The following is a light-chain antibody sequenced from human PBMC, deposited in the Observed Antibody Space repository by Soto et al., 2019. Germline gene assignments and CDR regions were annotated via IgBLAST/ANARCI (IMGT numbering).Light chain of an antibody. CDR2: AAS. CDR1: QGISNY. Sequence: DIQMTQSPSSLSASVGDRVTITCRASQGISNYLSWYQQKPGKVPKLLLYAASTLTSGVPSRFSGSGSGTDFTLTISSLQPEDDATYYCQKYNSAPRTFGQGTKVEIK. J-gene: IGKJ1*01. V-gene: IGKV1-27*01. CDR3: QKYNSAPRT.